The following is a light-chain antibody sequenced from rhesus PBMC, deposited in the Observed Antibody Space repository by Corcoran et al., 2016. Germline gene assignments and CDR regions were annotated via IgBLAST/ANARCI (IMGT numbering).Light chain of an antibody. Sequence: QSALTQPPSVSKSLGQSFTISCIATSSDMGGYNDVSWYQQHQSTAPRLLIYAVSTRPSGVSAHFSGSKAGNTDSPAISGLQAEDETDYYCRPYRGGSTYIFGAGTRLTVL. J-gene: IGLJ1*01. CDR1: SSDMGGYND. CDR3: RPYRGGSTYI. CDR2: AVS. V-gene: IGLV2S9*01.